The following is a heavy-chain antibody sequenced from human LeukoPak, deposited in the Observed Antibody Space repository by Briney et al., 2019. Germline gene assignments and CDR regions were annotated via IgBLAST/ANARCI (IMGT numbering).Heavy chain of an antibody. J-gene: IGHJ4*02. CDR1: GFTFSSYA. D-gene: IGHD6-19*01. CDR3: AKDEGSGWYYFDH. Sequence: GVLRLSCAVSGFTFSSYAMSWVRQAPGKGLEWVSVISGSGGSRYYADSVKGRFTIFRDNSKNTVYLQMNSLRAEDTALYYCAKDEGSGWYYFDHWGQGTLVTVSS. CDR2: ISGSGGSR. V-gene: IGHV3-23*01.